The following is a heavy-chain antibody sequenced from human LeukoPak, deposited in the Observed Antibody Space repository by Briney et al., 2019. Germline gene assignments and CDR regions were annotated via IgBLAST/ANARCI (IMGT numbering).Heavy chain of an antibody. D-gene: IGHD4-17*01. CDR3: ARLATASGDYSLVH. V-gene: IGHV4-59*08. J-gene: IGHJ4*02. Sequence: SETLSLTCTVSGGSISSYYWSWVRQPPGKGLEWIGYIYQSARTNYNPSLKSRVTMSVDTSKNQVSLRLTSVTAADTAVYYCARLATASGDYSLVHWRQGTLVTVSS. CDR2: IYQSART. CDR1: GGSISSYY.